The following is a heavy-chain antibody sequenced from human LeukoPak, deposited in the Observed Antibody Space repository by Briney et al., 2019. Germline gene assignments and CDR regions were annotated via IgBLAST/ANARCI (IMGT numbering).Heavy chain of an antibody. CDR2: FDPEDGET. V-gene: IGHV1-24*01. CDR3: ATGVFWIAAAGEPPDY. J-gene: IGHJ4*02. D-gene: IGHD6-13*01. Sequence: ASVKVSCKVSGYTLTELSMHWVRQAPGKGLEWMGGFDPEDGETIYAQKFQGRVTMTEDTSTDTAYMELSSLRSEDTAVYYCATGVFWIAAAGEPPDYWGQGTLVTVSS. CDR1: GYTLTELS.